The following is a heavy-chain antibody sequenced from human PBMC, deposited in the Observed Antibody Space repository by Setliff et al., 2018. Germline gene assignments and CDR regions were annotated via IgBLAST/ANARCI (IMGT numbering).Heavy chain of an antibody. CDR2: ISGDSLHI. Sequence: AGGSLRLSCAASGFTFSTYSMSWVRQAPGKGPQWVSAISGDSLHIYYTDSVKGRFTISRDNSKYTLYLQMHNLRAEDTATYYCVNHNPGRRAVDTTPLDYWGQGAQVTVSS. CDR1: GFTFSTYS. CDR3: VNHNPGRRAVDTTPLDY. J-gene: IGHJ4*02. D-gene: IGHD5-18*01. V-gene: IGHV3-23*01.